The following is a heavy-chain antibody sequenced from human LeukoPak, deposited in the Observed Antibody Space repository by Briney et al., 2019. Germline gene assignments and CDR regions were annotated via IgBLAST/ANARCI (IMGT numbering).Heavy chain of an antibody. Sequence: SETLSLTCTVSGGSISGSYWTWVRQPAGKGLEWIGRIYSNEITTYNPSLKSRVTMSVDTSKNQFSLKLTSVTAADTAVYYCARGSGGATNEALDYWGQGTLVTVSS. J-gene: IGHJ4*02. CDR3: ARGSGGATNEALDY. CDR1: GGSISGSY. D-gene: IGHD3-10*01. V-gene: IGHV4-4*07. CDR2: IYSNEIT.